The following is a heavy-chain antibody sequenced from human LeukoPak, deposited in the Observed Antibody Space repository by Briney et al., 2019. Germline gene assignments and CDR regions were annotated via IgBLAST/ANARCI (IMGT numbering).Heavy chain of an antibody. J-gene: IGHJ6*03. CDR1: GGSISTSNYY. Sequence: PSETVSLTCTVSGGSISTSNYYWGWIRQPPGKGLEWIGNIFYSGSTYYSPSLKSRVTISLDTSKNQFSLRLRSVTAADTAVYFCARVVDDFYYYMDVWGKGTTVTVSS. CDR3: ARVVDDFYYYMDV. V-gene: IGHV4-39*07. CDR2: IFYSGST. D-gene: IGHD2-15*01.